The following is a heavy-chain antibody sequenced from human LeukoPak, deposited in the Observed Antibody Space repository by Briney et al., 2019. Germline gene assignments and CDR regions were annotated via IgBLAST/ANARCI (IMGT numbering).Heavy chain of an antibody. J-gene: IGHJ4*02. CDR1: GGSFSGYY. D-gene: IGHD3-22*01. CDR2: INHSGST. CDR3: ARDLPGYYYTIPYFDY. V-gene: IGHV4-34*01. Sequence: SETLSLTCAVYGGSFSGYYWSWIRQPPGKGLEWIGEINHSGSTNYNPSLKSRVTISVDTSKNQFSLKLSSVTAADTAVYYCARDLPGYYYTIPYFDYWGQGTLVTVSS.